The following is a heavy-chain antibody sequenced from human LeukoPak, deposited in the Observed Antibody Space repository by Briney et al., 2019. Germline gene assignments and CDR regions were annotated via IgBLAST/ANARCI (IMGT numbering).Heavy chain of an antibody. J-gene: IGHJ4*02. V-gene: IGHV3-74*01. D-gene: IGHD2/OR15-2a*01. CDR2: INSDGSST. CDR3: VSFYETY. CDR1: GFIFSSYW. Sequence: GGSLRLSCAASGFIFSSYWMHWVRQAPGKGLVWVSRINSDGSSTSYADSVKGRFTISKDNAKNTVYLQMNSLRAEDTAVYYCVSFYETYWGRGTLVTVSS.